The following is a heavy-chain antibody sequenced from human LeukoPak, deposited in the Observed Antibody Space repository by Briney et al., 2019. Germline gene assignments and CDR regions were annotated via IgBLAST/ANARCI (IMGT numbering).Heavy chain of an antibody. V-gene: IGHV3-21*01. D-gene: IGHD1-20*01. CDR1: GITFSNYN. CDR2: ITSSSSYT. Sequence: KPGGSLRLSCAAPGITFSNYNMNWVRQAPGKGLEWISSITSSSSYTFYADSVKGRFTISRDNPKKSLYLQMNSLRAEDTAVYYCARDDYNWNVDAFEIWGQGSMVTVSS. CDR3: ARDDYNWNVDAFEI. J-gene: IGHJ3*02.